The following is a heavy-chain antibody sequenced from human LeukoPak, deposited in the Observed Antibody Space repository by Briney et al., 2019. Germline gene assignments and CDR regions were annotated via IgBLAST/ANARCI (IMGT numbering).Heavy chain of an antibody. CDR2: IYVVGST. Sequence: GGSLRLSCAASGFTVSSNYMSWVRQAPGKGLEWVSVIYVVGSTYYADSVKGRFTISRDNSRNTLYLQMNSLRAEDTAVYYCARMYNSGWRYFDSWGQGTLVTVSS. CDR1: GFTVSSNY. J-gene: IGHJ4*02. V-gene: IGHV3-53*01. D-gene: IGHD6-19*01. CDR3: ARMYNSGWRYFDS.